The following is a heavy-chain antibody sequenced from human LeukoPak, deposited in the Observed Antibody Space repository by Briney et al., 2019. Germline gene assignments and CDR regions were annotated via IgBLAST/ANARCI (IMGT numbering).Heavy chain of an antibody. V-gene: IGHV1-24*01. J-gene: IGHJ3*01. D-gene: IGHD2-2*02. CDR3: ATALVPAAIDAFDV. CDR2: FDPEDGET. CDR1: GYTLTELS. Sequence: GASVKLSCKVSGYTLTELSMHWVRQAPGKGLEWMGGFDPEDGETIYAQKFQGRVTMTEDTSTDTAYMELSSLTSEDTAVCYCATALVPAAIDAFDVWGQATMVTVSS.